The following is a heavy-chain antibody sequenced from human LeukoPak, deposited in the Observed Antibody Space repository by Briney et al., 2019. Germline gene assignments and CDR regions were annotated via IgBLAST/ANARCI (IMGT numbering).Heavy chain of an antibody. V-gene: IGHV4-4*02. CDR3: ARRPRSSEMATMDY. J-gene: IGHJ4*02. CDR1: GGSISSSNW. CDR2: IYHSGST. Sequence: PSGTLSLTCAVSGGSISSSNWWSWVRQPPGKGLEWIGEIYHSGSTNYNPSLKSRVTISVDTSKNQFSLKLSSVTAADTAVYYCARRPRSSEMATMDYWGQGTLVTVSS. D-gene: IGHD5-24*01.